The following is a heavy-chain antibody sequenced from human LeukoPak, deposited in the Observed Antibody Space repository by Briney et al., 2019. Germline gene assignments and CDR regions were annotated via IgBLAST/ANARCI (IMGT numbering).Heavy chain of an antibody. J-gene: IGHJ4*02. CDR2: IKTDGSDK. D-gene: IGHD3-10*01. V-gene: IGHV3-7*05. Sequence: GGSLRLSCAASGFIFSNYWMSWVRQAPGKGPEWVGDIKTDGSDKYYVGSVKGRFTISRDNAKNSLYLQMNSLRAEDTAVYYCARDSLIQYGSGSYWGFDYWGQGIQVTVSS. CDR1: GFIFSNYW. CDR3: ARDSLIQYGSGSYWGFDY.